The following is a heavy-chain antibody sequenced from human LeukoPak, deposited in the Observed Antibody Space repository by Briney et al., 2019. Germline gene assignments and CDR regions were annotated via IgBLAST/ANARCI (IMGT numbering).Heavy chain of an antibody. V-gene: IGHV3-30*02. CDR2: IRYDGSNK. Sequence: GGSLRLSCAASGFTFSSYGMHWVRQAPGKGLEWVAFIRYDGSNKYYADSVKGRFTISRDNSKNTLYLQMNSLRAEDTAVYYCARVTSPFGELFDAFDIWGQGTMVTVSS. CDR1: GFTFSSYG. D-gene: IGHD3-10*01. J-gene: IGHJ3*02. CDR3: ARVTSPFGELFDAFDI.